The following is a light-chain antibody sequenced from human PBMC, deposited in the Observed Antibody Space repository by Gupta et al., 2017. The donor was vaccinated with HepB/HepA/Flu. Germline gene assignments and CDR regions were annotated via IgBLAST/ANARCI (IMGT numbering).Light chain of an antibody. CDR3: QQSDIIPYT. J-gene: IGKJ2*01. CDR1: QSISAY. CDR2: GAS. Sequence: DIQMTQSPSSLSASVGDRVTITCRASQSISAYLNWYQQKSGRAPRLLIYGASNFQTGVPSRFSGSGSGTDFTLTISNLQPEDFATFYCQQSDIIPYTFGPGTKVEI. V-gene: IGKV1-39*01.